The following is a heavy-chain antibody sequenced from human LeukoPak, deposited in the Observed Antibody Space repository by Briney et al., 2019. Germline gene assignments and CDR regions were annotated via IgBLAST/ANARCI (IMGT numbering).Heavy chain of an antibody. V-gene: IGHV4-61*02. Sequence: SETLSLTCTVSGGSISSSSYYWSWIRQPAGKGLEWIGRIYTSGSTNYNPSLKSRVTMSVDTSKNQFSLKLSSVTAADTAVYYCAWSTKERLRELLGAFDIWGQGTMVTASS. D-gene: IGHD1-26*01. CDR1: GGSISSSSYY. J-gene: IGHJ3*02. CDR3: AWSTKERLRELLGAFDI. CDR2: IYTSGST.